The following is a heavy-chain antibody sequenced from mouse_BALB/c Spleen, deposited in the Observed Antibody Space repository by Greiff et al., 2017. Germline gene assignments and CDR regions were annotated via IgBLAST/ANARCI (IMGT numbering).Heavy chain of an antibody. CDR1: GFTFSDYY. CDR3: ARDGDYGSGFAY. V-gene: IGHV5-4*02. CDR2: ISDGGSYT. D-gene: IGHD1-1*01. J-gene: IGHJ3*01. Sequence: EVKLMESGGGLVKPGGSLKLSCAASGFTFSDYYMYWVRQTPEKRLEWVATISDGGSYTYYPDSVKGRFTISRDNAKNNLYLQMSSLKSEDTAMYYCARDGDYGSGFAYWGQGTLVTVSA.